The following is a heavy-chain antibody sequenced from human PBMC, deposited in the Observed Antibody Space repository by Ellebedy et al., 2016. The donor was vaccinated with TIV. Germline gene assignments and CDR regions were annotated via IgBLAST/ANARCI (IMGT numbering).Heavy chain of an antibody. CDR1: GGSISSYY. CDR3: ARGVTSYDVLTGSTYYFDY. J-gene: IGHJ4*02. Sequence: SETLSLTCTVSGGSISSYYGTWIRQPPGKGLEWIGYIHYSGNINYSPSLKIRVTISVDTSKNQFSLKLNSVTAADTAVYYCARGVTSYDVLTGSTYYFDYWGQGALVTVSS. V-gene: IGHV4-59*01. CDR2: IHYSGNI. D-gene: IGHD3-9*01.